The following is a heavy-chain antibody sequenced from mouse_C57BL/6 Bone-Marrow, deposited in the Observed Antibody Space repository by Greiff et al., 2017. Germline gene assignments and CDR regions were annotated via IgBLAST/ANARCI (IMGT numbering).Heavy chain of an antibody. D-gene: IGHD1-1*01. CDR3: ARDIYYYGSSYVRENYFDY. J-gene: IGHJ2*01. V-gene: IGHV5-4*01. CDR1: GFTFSSYA. Sequence: EVMLVESGGGLVKPGGSLKLSCAASGFTFSSYAMSWVRQTPEKRLEWVATISDGGSYTYYPDNVKGRFTISRDNAKNNLYLQMSHLKSEDTAMYYCARDIYYYGSSYVRENYFDYWGQGTTLTVSS. CDR2: ISDGGSYT.